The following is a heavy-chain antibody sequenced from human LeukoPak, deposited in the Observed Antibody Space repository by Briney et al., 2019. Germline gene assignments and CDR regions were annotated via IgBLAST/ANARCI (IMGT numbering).Heavy chain of an antibody. Sequence: GASVKVSCKASGYTFINYGLSWVRQAPGQGLEWMGIINPSGGSTSYAQKFQGRVTMTRDMSTSTVYMELSSLRSEDTAVYYCAREPRRVGIHYYYYYMDVWGKGTTVTVSS. J-gene: IGHJ6*03. CDR1: GYTFINYG. CDR2: INPSGGST. V-gene: IGHV1-46*01. D-gene: IGHD5-18*01. CDR3: AREPRRVGIHYYYYYMDV.